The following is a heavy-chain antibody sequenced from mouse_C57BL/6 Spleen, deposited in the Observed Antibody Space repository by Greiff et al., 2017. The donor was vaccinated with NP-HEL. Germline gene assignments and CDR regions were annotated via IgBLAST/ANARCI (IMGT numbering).Heavy chain of an antibody. CDR3: TTGIYYGSSYGY. CDR2: IDPENGDT. V-gene: IGHV14-4*01. D-gene: IGHD1-1*01. Sequence: EVKLQESGAELVRPGASVKLSCTASGFNIKDDYMHWVKQRPEQGLEWIGWIDPENGDTEYASKFQGKATITADTSSNTAYLQLSSLTSEDTAVYYCTTGIYYGSSYGYWGQGTTLTVSS. J-gene: IGHJ2*01. CDR1: GFNIKDDY.